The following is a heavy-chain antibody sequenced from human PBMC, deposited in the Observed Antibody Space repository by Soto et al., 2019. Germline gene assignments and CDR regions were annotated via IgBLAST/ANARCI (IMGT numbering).Heavy chain of an antibody. V-gene: IGHV3-7*01. Sequence: GGSLRLSCAASGLAFSTHWMTWVRQAPGKGLEWVANINQDGTEKYYVDSVKGRFTISRDNAKNSLYLQMNSLTAEDTAVYYCVRALIEVPAAPLGYWGQGTRVTVSS. D-gene: IGHD2-2*01. CDR1: GLAFSTHW. CDR3: VRALIEVPAAPLGY. CDR2: INQDGTEK. J-gene: IGHJ4*02.